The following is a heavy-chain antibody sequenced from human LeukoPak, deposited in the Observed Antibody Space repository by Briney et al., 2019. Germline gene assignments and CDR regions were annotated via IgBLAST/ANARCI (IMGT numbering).Heavy chain of an antibody. CDR2: INPNSGGT. CDR1: VYTFTSYY. Sequence: ASVKVSCTASVYTFTSYYIHWVRHAPGQGLECMGWINPNSGGTYYAQSFQGRVTMTRDTSISTAYMELSRLRSDDTAVYYCARAALGVWFGEPLGGPTEYWGQGTLVTVSS. V-gene: IGHV1-2*02. D-gene: IGHD3-10*01. CDR3: ARAALGVWFGEPLGGPTEY. J-gene: IGHJ4*02.